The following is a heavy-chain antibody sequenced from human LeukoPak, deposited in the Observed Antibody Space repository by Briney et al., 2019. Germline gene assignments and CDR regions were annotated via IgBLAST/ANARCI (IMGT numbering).Heavy chain of an antibody. CDR3: ARSSGYGGRYFDY. Sequence: GASVKVSCKASGYTFTSYGISWVRQAPGQGLEWMGWISAYNGNTNYAQKLQGRVTVTRDTSTSTVYMELTSLRSEDTAVYYCARSSGYGGRYFDYWGQGTLVTVSS. CDR2: ISAYNGNT. J-gene: IGHJ4*02. D-gene: IGHD4-23*01. V-gene: IGHV1-18*01. CDR1: GYTFTSYG.